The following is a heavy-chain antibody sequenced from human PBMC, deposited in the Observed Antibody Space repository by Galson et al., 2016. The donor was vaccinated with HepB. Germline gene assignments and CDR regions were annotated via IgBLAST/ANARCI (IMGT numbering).Heavy chain of an antibody. J-gene: IGHJ4*02. D-gene: IGHD2/OR15-2a*01. CDR1: GDSVSSNFAT. Sequence: CAISGDSVSSNFATWNWIRHSPSRGLEWLGRTYYRSQWYIDYAVPVRGRININPDTSKNQFSLQLDSVTPEDTAVYYCAREFVSPFTHWGQGTLLTVSS. CDR2: TYYRSQWYI. CDR3: AREFVSPFTH. V-gene: IGHV6-1*01.